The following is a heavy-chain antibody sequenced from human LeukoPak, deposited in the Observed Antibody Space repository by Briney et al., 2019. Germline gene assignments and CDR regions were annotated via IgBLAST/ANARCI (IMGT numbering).Heavy chain of an antibody. V-gene: IGHV2-70*11. D-gene: IGHD2-21*02. CDR3: ARIRGVTQPFDY. CDR2: IDWDDDK. J-gene: IGHJ4*02. Sequence: SGPTLVNPTQTLTLTCTFSGFLLSTSGMCVSWIRQPPGKALEWLARIDWDDDKYYSTSLKTRLTTSKDTSKNQVVLTMTNMDPVDTATYYCARIRGVTQPFDYWGQGTLVTVSS. CDR1: GFLLSTSGMC.